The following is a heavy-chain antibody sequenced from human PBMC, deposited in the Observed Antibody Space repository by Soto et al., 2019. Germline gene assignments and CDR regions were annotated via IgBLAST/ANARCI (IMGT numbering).Heavy chain of an antibody. CDR2: TYYRSKWYN. D-gene: IGHD6-13*01. V-gene: IGHV6-1*01. CDR3: ARALVAAAAPGGYYYYGMDV. J-gene: IGHJ6*02. CDR1: GDSVSSNSAA. Sequence: SQTLSLTCAISGDSVSSNSAAWNWIRQSPSRGLEWLGRTYYRSKWYNDYAVSVKSRITINPDTSKNQFSLQLNSVTPEDTAVYYCARALVAAAAPGGYYYYGMDVWGQGTTVTAP.